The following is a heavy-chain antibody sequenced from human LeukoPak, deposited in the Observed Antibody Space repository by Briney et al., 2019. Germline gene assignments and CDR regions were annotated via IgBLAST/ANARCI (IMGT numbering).Heavy chain of an antibody. CDR2: IVVGSGNT. D-gene: IGHD2-15*01. J-gene: IGHJ5*02. V-gene: IGHV1-58*02. Sequence: SVKVSCKASGFTFTSSAMQWVRQARGQRLEWIGWIVVGSGNTNYAQKFQERVTITRDMSTSTAYMELSSLRSEDTAVYYCAAGCSGGSCYSGWFDPRGQGTLVTVSS. CDR1: GFTFTSSA. CDR3: AAGCSGGSCYSGWFDP.